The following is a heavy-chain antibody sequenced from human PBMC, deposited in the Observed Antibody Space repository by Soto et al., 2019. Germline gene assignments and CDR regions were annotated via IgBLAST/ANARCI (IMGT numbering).Heavy chain of an antibody. Sequence: QVQLVQSGAEVKKPGASVKVSCKASGYTFTSYAMPWVRQAPGQRLEWMGGINAGNGNTKYSQKLPGRVTVTRAVTASTAYMAPSMQRSEETAVYYGARGGSRWWYFDLWGRGALVTVSS. CDR1: GYTFTSYA. J-gene: IGHJ2*01. V-gene: IGHV1-3*01. CDR2: INAGNGNT. CDR3: ARGGSRWWYFDL. D-gene: IGHD2-15*01.